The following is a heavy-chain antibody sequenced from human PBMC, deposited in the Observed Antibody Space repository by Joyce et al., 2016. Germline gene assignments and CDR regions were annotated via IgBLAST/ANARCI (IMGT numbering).Heavy chain of an antibody. Sequence: QVQLVQSGAEVKMPGSSVKVSCKAAGGTFNSYSITWVRQAPGQGLEWMGGILPIFGIANYAQKFQGRVTITADRSTLTAYLELSGLRSEDTAVYYCAREEGFSDSSGYHWGSIDYWGQGTLVTVSS. V-gene: IGHV1-69*17. J-gene: IGHJ4*02. CDR1: GGTFNSYS. CDR3: AREEGFSDSSGYHWGSIDY. D-gene: IGHD3-22*01. CDR2: ILPIFGIA.